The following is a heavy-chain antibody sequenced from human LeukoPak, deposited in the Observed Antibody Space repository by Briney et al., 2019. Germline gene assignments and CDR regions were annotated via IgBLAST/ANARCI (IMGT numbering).Heavy chain of an antibody. J-gene: IGHJ4*02. V-gene: IGHV3-30-3*01. CDR1: GFTVSTHG. CDR2: ISYGGTNK. D-gene: IGHD4-17*01. CDR3: ARDSTKVTTTYFDY. Sequence: GGSLRLSCAASGFTVSTHGMHWVRQAPAKGLEWVALISYGGTNKHYADSVKGRFTISRDISKNTMYLQMNSLRAEDTAVYYCARDSTKVTTTYFDYWGQGTLVTVSS.